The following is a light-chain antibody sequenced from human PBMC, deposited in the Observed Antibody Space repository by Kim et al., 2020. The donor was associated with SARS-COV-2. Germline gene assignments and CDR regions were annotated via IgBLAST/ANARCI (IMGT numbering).Light chain of an antibody. CDR1: SLRSDY. V-gene: IGLV3-19*01. J-gene: IGLJ2*01. CDR2: GKN. Sequence: VALGQKVRIKCQGDSLRSDYATWDKQKPAQAPILLIYGKNNRPSGIPDRFSGSSSGKTASLTITGTQAGDEADYYCNSRDTNDIVLFGGGTKLTVL. CDR3: NSRDTNDIVL.